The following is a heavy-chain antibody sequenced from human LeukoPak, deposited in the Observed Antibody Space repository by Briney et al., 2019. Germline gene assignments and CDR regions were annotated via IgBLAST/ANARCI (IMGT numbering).Heavy chain of an antibody. V-gene: IGHV3-30-3*01. Sequence: GGSLRLSCAASGFTLSSYAMHWVRQAPGKGLEWVAVISYDGSNKYYADSVKGRFTISRDNSKNTLYLQMNSLRAEDTAVYYCARDRSNYCTNGVCYIFDYWGQGTLVTVSS. D-gene: IGHD2-8*01. CDR3: ARDRSNYCTNGVCYIFDY. CDR2: ISYDGSNK. J-gene: IGHJ4*02. CDR1: GFTLSSYA.